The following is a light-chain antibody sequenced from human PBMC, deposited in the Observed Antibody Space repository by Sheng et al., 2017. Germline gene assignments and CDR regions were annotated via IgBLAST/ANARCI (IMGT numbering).Light chain of an antibody. V-gene: IGKV4-1*01. CDR1: QSVLYSSNNKNY. CDR3: QQYYTSPYT. J-gene: IGKJ2*01. CDR2: WAS. Sequence: IVMTQSPDSLAVSLGERATINCKSSQSVLYSSNNKNYLAWYQQKPGQPPKLLIYWASTREPGVPDRFSGSGSGTDFTLTISSLQAEDVAVYYCQQYYTSPYTFGPGDQAGD.